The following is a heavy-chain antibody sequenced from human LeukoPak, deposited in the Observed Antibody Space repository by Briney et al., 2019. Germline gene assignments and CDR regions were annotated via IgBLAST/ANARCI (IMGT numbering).Heavy chain of an antibody. CDR2: IKQDGSEK. V-gene: IGHV3-7*01. Sequence: GGSLRLSCAASGFTFSSYWMSWVRQAPGKGLEWVANIKQDGSEKYYVDSVKGRYTISRDNSKNTLYLQMNSLRAEDTAVYYCAKVSHCSGGSCYSFSWFDPWGQGTLVTVSS. CDR3: AKVSHCSGGSCYSFSWFDP. CDR1: GFTFSSYW. D-gene: IGHD2-15*01. J-gene: IGHJ5*02.